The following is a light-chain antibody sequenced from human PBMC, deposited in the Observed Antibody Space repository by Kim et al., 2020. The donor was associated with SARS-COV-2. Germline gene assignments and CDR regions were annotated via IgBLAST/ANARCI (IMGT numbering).Light chain of an antibody. V-gene: IGLV3-21*04. J-gene: IGLJ2*01. CDR1: VIGSKS. CDR2: NDT. Sequence: PGKTARLSCGGNVIGSKSVCRYQQKPRQAPVLVIYNDTDPPSGIPERFSVSNSGNTATLTISRVEAGDEADFYCQVWVSSSDHVVFGGGTQLTVL. CDR3: QVWVSSSDHVV.